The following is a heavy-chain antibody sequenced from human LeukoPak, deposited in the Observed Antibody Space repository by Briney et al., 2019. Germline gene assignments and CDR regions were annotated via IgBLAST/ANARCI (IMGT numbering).Heavy chain of an antibody. D-gene: IGHD3-10*01. V-gene: IGHV4-30-2*01. J-gene: IGHJ6*03. Sequence: SQTLSLTFSVSGVSINSGTHYWSWIRQPPGKGLEWIGYIYHSGSTYYNPSLKSRVTISVDTSKNQFSLKLSSVTAADTAVYYCARVSFGSGYYNYMDVWGKGTTVTVSS. CDR1: GVSINSGTHY. CDR2: IYHSGST. CDR3: ARVSFGSGYYNYMDV.